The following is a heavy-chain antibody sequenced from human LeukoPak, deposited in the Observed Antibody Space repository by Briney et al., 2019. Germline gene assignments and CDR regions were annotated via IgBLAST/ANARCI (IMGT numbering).Heavy chain of an antibody. CDR1: GGSISSSNYY. CDR3: ARTVGTYRFDY. Sequence: ASETLSLTCTVSGGSISSSNYYWGWIRQPPGERLEWIGTIYYTGTTYYNPSLQSRVIISVDTSKNQFSLNLSSVTAPDTALYYCARTVGTYRFDYWGQGILVTVSS. V-gene: IGHV4-39*01. CDR2: IYYTGTT. J-gene: IGHJ4*02. D-gene: IGHD1-26*01.